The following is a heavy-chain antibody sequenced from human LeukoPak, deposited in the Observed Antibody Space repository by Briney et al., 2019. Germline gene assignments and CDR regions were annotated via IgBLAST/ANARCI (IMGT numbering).Heavy chain of an antibody. J-gene: IGHJ4*02. V-gene: IGHV3-21*01. Sequence: GGSLRLSCAASGFTFSSYSMNWVRQAPGKGLEWVSSISSSSSYIYYADSVKGRFTISRDNAKNSLYLQMNSLRTEDTAVYYCARVTEAPYYFDYWGQGTLVTVSS. CDR2: ISSSSSYI. CDR1: GFTFSSYS. CDR3: ARVTEAPYYFDY.